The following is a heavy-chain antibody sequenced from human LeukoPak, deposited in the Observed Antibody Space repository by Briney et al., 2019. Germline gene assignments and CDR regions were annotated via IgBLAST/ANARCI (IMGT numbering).Heavy chain of an antibody. V-gene: IGHV3-11*06. J-gene: IGHJ4*02. CDR3: ARVISISSGFYAY. CDR1: GFTFSDYY. Sequence: GGSLRLSCAASGFTFSDYYMSWIRQAPGKGLVWLLYISGSSTDTNYADSVKGRFTICRDNAKNSLYLQINSLRVEDTAFYYCARVISISSGFYAYWGQGTLVTVSS. CDR2: ISGSSTDT. D-gene: IGHD3-22*01.